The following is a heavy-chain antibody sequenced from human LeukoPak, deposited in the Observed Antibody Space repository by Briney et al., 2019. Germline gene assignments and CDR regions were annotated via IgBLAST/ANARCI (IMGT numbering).Heavy chain of an antibody. V-gene: IGHV3-7*01. D-gene: IGHD3-3*01. CDR3: TRDFGRSSYYFDF. J-gene: IGHJ4*02. Sequence: GGSLRLSCAASGFTFNGYWMSWVRQAPGKGLEWVANVKQDGSEKYYVDSVRGRVTISRDNAENSLFLQMNRLRVEDTAVYYCTRDFGRSSYYFDFWGQGTLVTVSS. CDR1: GFTFNGYW. CDR2: VKQDGSEK.